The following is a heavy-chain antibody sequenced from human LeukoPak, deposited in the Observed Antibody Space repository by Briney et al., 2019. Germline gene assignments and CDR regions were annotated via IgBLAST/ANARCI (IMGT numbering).Heavy chain of an antibody. CDR3: ARGDIQLWGIDY. D-gene: IGHD5-18*01. Sequence: GGSLRLSCSASGFTFSRYAMHWVRQAPGKGLEYVSVISSNGGSRYYADSVKGRFTISRDNSKNTLYIQMSSLRVEDTAVYYCARGDIQLWGIDYWGQGTLVTVSS. CDR1: GFTFSRYA. V-gene: IGHV3-64*05. J-gene: IGHJ4*02. CDR2: ISSNGGSR.